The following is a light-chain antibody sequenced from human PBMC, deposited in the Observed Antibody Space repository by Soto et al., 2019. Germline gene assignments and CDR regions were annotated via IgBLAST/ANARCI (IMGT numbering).Light chain of an antibody. Sequence: EIVLTQSPGTLSLSPGERATLSCRGSLSLTSRFLAWYQQKPGQAPRLLIYGASTRATGIPARFSGSGSETEFTLTIGSLQAEDSAVYFCQQYKNWPTWTFGQGTKLDIK. V-gene: IGKV3-15*01. CDR1: LSLTSRF. CDR2: GAS. J-gene: IGKJ1*01. CDR3: QQYKNWPTWT.